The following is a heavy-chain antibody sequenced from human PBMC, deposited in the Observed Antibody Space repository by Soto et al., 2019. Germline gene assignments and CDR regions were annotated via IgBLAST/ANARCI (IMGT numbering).Heavy chain of an antibody. CDR2: ISGSGGST. D-gene: IGHD3-3*01. J-gene: IGHJ4*02. CDR3: AKVSSLWSGYYDPQPRL. CDR1: GFTFSSYA. Sequence: PGGSLRLSCAASGFTFSSYAMSWVRQAPGKGLEWVSAISGSGGSTYYADSVKGRFTISRDNSKNTLYLQMNSLSAEDTAVYYCAKVSSLWSGYYDPQPRLGGQGTLVTVSS. V-gene: IGHV3-23*01.